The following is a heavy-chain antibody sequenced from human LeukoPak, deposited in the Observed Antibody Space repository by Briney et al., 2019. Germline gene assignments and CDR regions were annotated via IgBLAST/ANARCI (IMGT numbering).Heavy chain of an antibody. CDR3: ARSRRVVVPSSLNAADDYYYMDV. CDR2: INTNTGNP. D-gene: IGHD2-21*02. Sequence: ASVKVSCKASGYTFTYYGLNWVRQAPGQGLECLGGINTNTGNPTYAQGFTGRYVFSFDTSVSMAYLQITSLTAEDTAIYYCARSRRVVVPSSLNAADDYYYMDVWGKGTTVTVSS. V-gene: IGHV7-4-1*04. J-gene: IGHJ6*03. CDR1: GYTFTYYG.